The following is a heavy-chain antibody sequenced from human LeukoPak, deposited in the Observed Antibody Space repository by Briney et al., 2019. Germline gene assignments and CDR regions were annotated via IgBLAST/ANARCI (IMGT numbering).Heavy chain of an antibody. Sequence: QPGGSLRLSSAASGFTVSSNYMSWVRQAPGKGLEWVSVIYSGGSTYYADSVKGRFTISRDNSKNTLYLQMNSLRAEDTAVYYCARDKGLAAAGTGWFDPWGQGTLVTVSS. CDR2: IYSGGST. D-gene: IGHD6-13*01. V-gene: IGHV3-53*01. CDR1: GFTVSSNY. J-gene: IGHJ5*02. CDR3: ARDKGLAAAGTGWFDP.